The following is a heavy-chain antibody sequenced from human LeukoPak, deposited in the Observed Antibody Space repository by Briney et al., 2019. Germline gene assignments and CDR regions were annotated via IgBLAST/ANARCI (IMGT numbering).Heavy chain of an antibody. CDR3: ARFYYYDSIGYYYHFDY. Sequence: AGGSLRLSCAVSGFTFSSNYMSWVRQAPGKGLEWVSVIYTGGTTYYADSVKGRFTISRDNSKNTVFLQMSSLRAEDTAVYYCARFYYYDSIGYYYHFDYWGQGILVTVSS. CDR1: GFTFSSNY. J-gene: IGHJ4*02. V-gene: IGHV3-53*01. D-gene: IGHD3-22*01. CDR2: IYTGGTT.